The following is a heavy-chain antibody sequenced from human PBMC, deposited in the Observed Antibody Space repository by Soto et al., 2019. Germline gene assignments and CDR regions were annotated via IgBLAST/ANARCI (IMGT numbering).Heavy chain of an antibody. Sequence: QVQLVQSGAEVKKPGASVKVSCKASGYTFTSYDINWVRQATGQGLEWMGWMNPNSGNTGYAQKFQGRITITRNTSLPPAYLSLTSLISIPTTLYYSAILSLWGMDVWCLWTTVTVSS. CDR1: GYTFTSYD. D-gene: IGHD3-3*02. CDR3: AILSLWGMDV. CDR2: MNPNSGNT. V-gene: IGHV1-8*01. J-gene: IGHJ6*02.